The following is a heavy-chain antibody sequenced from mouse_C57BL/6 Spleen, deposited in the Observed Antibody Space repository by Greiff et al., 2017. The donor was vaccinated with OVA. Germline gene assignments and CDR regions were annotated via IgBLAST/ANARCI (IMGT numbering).Heavy chain of an antibody. J-gene: IGHJ2*01. Sequence: EVMLVESGGGLVKPGGSLKLSCAASGFTFSSYTMSWVRQTPEKRLEWVATISGGGGNTYYPDSVKGRFTISRDNAKNTLYLQMSSLRSEDTALYYCARHYYYGSSYGDFDYWGQGTTLTVSS. CDR3: ARHYYYGSSYGDFDY. CDR1: GFTFSSYT. D-gene: IGHD1-1*01. CDR2: ISGGGGNT. V-gene: IGHV5-9*01.